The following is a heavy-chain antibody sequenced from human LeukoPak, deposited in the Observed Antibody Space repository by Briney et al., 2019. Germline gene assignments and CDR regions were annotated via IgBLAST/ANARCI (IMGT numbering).Heavy chain of an antibody. CDR3: ARATAMKAFDI. CDR1: GGSISSYY. V-gene: IGHV4-59*12. Sequence: SETLSLTCTVSGGSISSYYWSWIRQPPGKGLEWIGYIYYSGSTNYNPSLKSRVTISVDTSKNQFSLKLSSVTAADTAVYYCARATAMKAFDIWGQGTMVTVSS. D-gene: IGHD5-18*01. CDR2: IYYSGST. J-gene: IGHJ3*02.